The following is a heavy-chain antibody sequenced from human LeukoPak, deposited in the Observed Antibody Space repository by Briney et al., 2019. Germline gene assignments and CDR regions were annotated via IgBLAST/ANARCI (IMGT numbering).Heavy chain of an antibody. CDR3: AIPDPNYDSSGYYPDEPMN. CDR2: INPNSGGT. V-gene: IGHV1-2*02. J-gene: IGHJ4*02. D-gene: IGHD3-22*01. Sequence: RASVKVSCKASGYTFTGYYMHRVRQAPGQGLEWMGWINPNSGGTNYAQKFQGRVTMTRDTSISTAYMELSRLRSDDTAVYYCAIPDPNYDSSGYYPDEPMNWGQGTLVTVSS. CDR1: GYTFTGYY.